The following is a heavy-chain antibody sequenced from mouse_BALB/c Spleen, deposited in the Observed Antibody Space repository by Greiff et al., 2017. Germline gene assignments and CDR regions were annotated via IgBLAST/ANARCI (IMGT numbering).Heavy chain of an antibody. CDR2: IWGDGST. CDR1: GFSLTGYG. CDR3: ARVIYYDYDDWYFDV. D-gene: IGHD2-4*01. Sequence: QVQLKESGPGLVAPSQSLSITCTVSGFSLTGYGVNWVRQPPGKGLEWLGMIWGDGSTDYNSALKSRLSISKDNSKSQVFLKMNSLQTDDTARYYCARVIYYDYDDWYFDVWGAGTTVTVSS. V-gene: IGHV2-6-7*01. J-gene: IGHJ1*01.